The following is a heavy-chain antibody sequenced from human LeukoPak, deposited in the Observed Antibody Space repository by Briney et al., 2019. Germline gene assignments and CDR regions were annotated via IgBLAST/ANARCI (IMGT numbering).Heavy chain of an antibody. CDR3: AKVAAADFDY. CDR2: ISWNSGSI. Sequence: GGSLRLSCAASGFTFDDYAMHWVRQAPGKGLEWVSGISWNSGSIGYADSVKDRFTISRDNAKNSLYLQMNSLRAEDTALYYCAKVAAADFDYWGQGTLVTVSS. V-gene: IGHV3-9*01. J-gene: IGHJ4*02. CDR1: GFTFDDYA. D-gene: IGHD6-13*01.